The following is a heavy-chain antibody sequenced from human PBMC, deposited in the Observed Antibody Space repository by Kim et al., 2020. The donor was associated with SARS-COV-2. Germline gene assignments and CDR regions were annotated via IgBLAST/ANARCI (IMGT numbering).Heavy chain of an antibody. Sequence: GGSLRLSCAASGFTFRSYGMHWVRQAPGKGLEWVAVIWYDGSDKYYADSVKGRFTISRDNSKNTLYLQMNSLRAEDTAVYYCAKVLGLATIWCFGEFTTLYDALEVWGHGTLVTASS. V-gene: IGHV3-33*06. CDR1: GFTFRSYG. D-gene: IGHD3-10*01. CDR3: AKVLGLATIWCFGEFTTLYDALEV. J-gene: IGHJ3*01. CDR2: IWYDGSDK.